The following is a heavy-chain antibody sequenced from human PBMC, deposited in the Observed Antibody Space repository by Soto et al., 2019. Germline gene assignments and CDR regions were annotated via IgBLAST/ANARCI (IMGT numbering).Heavy chain of an antibody. CDR2: INHSGST. J-gene: IGHJ6*03. Sequence: SETLSLTCAVYGGSFSGYYWSWIRQPPGKGLEWIGEINHSGSTNYNPSLKSRVTISVDTSKNQFSLKLSSVTAADTAVYYCARGTSRYYDFWSGYGPYYYYYMDVWGKGTTVTVSS. V-gene: IGHV4-34*01. D-gene: IGHD3-3*01. CDR1: GGSFSGYY. CDR3: ARGTSRYYDFWSGYGPYYYYYMDV.